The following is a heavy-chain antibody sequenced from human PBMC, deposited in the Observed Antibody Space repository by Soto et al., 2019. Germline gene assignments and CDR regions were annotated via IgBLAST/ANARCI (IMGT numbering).Heavy chain of an antibody. CDR2: INADNSNT. CDR3: ARSAVSPYGGLIGPFDY. D-gene: IGHD3-16*02. Sequence: QVQLVQSGAEEKKPGASVKVSCKASGYTFTGYAMHWVRQAPGQRLEWMGWINADNSNTKYSQKFQGRVTITRDTSASTAYTELSSLRSEDTAVYYCARSAVSPYGGLIGPFDYWGQGNLVTVSS. V-gene: IGHV1-3*05. J-gene: IGHJ4*02. CDR1: GYTFTGYA.